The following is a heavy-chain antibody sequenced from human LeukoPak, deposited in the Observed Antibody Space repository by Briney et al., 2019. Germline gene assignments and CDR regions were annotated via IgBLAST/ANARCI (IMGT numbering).Heavy chain of an antibody. D-gene: IGHD3-10*01. V-gene: IGHV3-23*01. CDR2: ISGSGGST. J-gene: IGHJ6*02. Sequence: PGGSLRHSCAASGFTFSSYAMSWVREAPGKGLEWVSAISGSGGSTYYADSVKGRFTISRDNSKNTLYLQMNSLRAEDTAVYYCAKDPDREYYYYYYGMDVWGQGTTVTVSS. CDR3: AKDPDREYYYYYYGMDV. CDR1: GFTFSSYA.